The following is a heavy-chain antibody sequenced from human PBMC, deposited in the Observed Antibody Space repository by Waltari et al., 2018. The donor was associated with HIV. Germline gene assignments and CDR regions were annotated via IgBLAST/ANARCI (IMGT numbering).Heavy chain of an antibody. Sequence: EVQLVASGGGLVQPGGSLGLSCAASGFTFSSYAMTWVRQAPGKGLEYVSGVSNNGGSTYYANSVKGRFTISRDNSKNTLYLQMGSLRPEDMAVYYCARDNGGATDYWGQGTLVTVSS. J-gene: IGHJ4*02. CDR1: GFTFSSYA. D-gene: IGHD1-26*01. CDR3: ARDNGGATDY. CDR2: VSNNGGST. V-gene: IGHV3-64*01.